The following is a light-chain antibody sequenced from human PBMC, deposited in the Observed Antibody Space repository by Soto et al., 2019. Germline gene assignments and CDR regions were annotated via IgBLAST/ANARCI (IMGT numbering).Light chain of an antibody. CDR2: AAS. V-gene: IGKV1-39*01. Sequence: DIPMTQSPYSLSASVGDRVTITCRASQTISSYLNWYQQKPGKAPNLLIYAASSLQSGVPSRFSGSGSGTDFTLTISSLQPEDFAIYYCQQTYSTPRTFGQGTKVEIK. J-gene: IGKJ1*01. CDR1: QTISSY. CDR3: QQTYSTPRT.